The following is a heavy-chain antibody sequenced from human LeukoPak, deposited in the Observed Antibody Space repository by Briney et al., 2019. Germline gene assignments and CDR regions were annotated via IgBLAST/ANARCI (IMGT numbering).Heavy chain of an antibody. CDR1: GYTFTSYA. CDR2: INTNTGNP. D-gene: IGHD5-12*01. CDR3: AREDSGYETVPFDY. J-gene: IGHJ4*02. Sequence: ASVKVSCKASGYTFTSYAMNWGRQAPGQGLEWMGWINTNTGNPTYAQGFTGRFVFPLDTSVSTAYLQISSLKAEDTAVYYCAREDSGYETVPFDYWGQGTLVTVSS. V-gene: IGHV7-4-1*02.